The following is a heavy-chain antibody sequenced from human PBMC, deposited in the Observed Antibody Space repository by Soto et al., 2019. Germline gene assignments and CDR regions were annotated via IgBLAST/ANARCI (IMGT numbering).Heavy chain of an antibody. Sequence: ASVKVSCKASGGTFSSYAISWVRQAPGQGLEWMGGIIPIFGTANYAQKFQGRVTITADESTSTAYMELSSLRSEDTAVYYCARDRCSGGSCYSGALRWFDPWGQGTLVTVSS. J-gene: IGHJ5*02. D-gene: IGHD2-15*01. CDR3: ARDRCSGGSCYSGALRWFDP. CDR1: GGTFSSYA. CDR2: IIPIFGTA. V-gene: IGHV1-69*13.